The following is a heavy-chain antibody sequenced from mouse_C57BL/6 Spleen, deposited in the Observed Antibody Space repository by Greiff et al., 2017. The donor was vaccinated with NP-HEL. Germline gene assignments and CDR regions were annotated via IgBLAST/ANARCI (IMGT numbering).Heavy chain of an antibody. CDR1: VYTFTGYW. V-gene: IGHV1-9*01. J-gene: IGHJ4*01. CDR3: ARLVDGYYSYAMDY. CDR2: ILPGSGST. Sequence: QVQLQQSGAELMKPGASVKLSCKATVYTFTGYWIEWVKQRPGHGLEWIGEILPGSGSTTYNEKLKGKATFTADTSSNTAYMQLSSLTTEDSAIYYCARLVDGYYSYAMDYWGQGTSVTVSS. D-gene: IGHD2-3*01.